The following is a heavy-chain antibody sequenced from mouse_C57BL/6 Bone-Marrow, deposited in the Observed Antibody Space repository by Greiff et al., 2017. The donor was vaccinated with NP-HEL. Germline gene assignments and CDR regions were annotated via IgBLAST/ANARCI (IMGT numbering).Heavy chain of an antibody. D-gene: IGHD1-1*01. V-gene: IGHV1-75*01. CDR3: SYYGSSARDAMDY. CDR1: GYTFTDYY. J-gene: IGHJ4*01. Sequence: QVQLQQPGPELVKPGASVKISCKASGYTFTDYYINWVKQRPGQGLEWIGWIFPGSGSTYYNEKFKGKATLTVDKSSSTAYMLLSSLTSEDSAVYFCSYYGSSARDAMDYWGQGTSVTVSS. CDR2: IFPGSGST.